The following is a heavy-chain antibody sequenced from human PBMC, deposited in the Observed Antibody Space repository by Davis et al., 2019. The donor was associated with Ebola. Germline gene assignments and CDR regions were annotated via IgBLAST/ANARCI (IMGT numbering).Heavy chain of an antibody. V-gene: IGHV3-30*18. CDR3: AKPTIPSYDFWSGPSPFHYYDGMDV. D-gene: IGHD3-3*01. CDR2: LSYDATNK. CDR1: GFTFSSYG. Sequence: GESLNTSCAASGFTFSSYGMHWVRQAPGKRLEWVAVLSYDATNKYYADSVKGRFTISRDNSKNTMYLHMNSLRAEDTAVYYCAKPTIPSYDFWSGPSPFHYYDGMDVWGKGTTVTVSS. J-gene: IGHJ6*04.